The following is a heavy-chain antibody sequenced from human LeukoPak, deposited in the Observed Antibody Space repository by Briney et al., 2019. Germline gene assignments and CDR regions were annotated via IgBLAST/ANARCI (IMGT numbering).Heavy chain of an antibody. CDR3: ARERVDIVVVGMDV. V-gene: IGHV1-2*02. J-gene: IGHJ6*03. CDR1: GFTFSTNA. D-gene: IGHD2-2*03. Sequence: PGGSLRLSCAASGFTFSTNAMHWVRQAPGQGLEWMGWINPNSGGTNYAQKFQGRVTMTRDTSISTAYMELSRLRSDDTAVYYCARERVDIVVVGMDVWGKGTTVTVSS. CDR2: INPNSGGT.